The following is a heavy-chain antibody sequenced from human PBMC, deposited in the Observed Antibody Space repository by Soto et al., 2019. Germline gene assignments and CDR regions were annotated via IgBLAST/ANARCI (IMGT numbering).Heavy chain of an antibody. J-gene: IGHJ4*02. V-gene: IGHV1-69*13. CDR3: ASGNAVGDGYNSFDY. CDR2: IIPIFGTA. CDR1: GGTFSSYA. Sequence: SVKVSCKASGGTFSSYAISWVRQAPGQGLEWMGGIIPIFGTANYAQKFQGRVTITADESTSTAYMELSSLRSEDTAVYYCASGNAVGDGYNSFDYWGQGTLVTVSS. D-gene: IGHD5-12*01.